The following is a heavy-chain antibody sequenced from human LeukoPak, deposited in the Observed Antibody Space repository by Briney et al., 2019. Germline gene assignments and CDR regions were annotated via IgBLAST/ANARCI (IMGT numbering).Heavy chain of an antibody. V-gene: IGHV4-59*01. J-gene: IGHJ5*02. D-gene: IGHD6-19*01. CDR2: IYYSGST. CDR1: ARSITSYY. Sequence: PSETLSLTCTVSARSITSYYWSWIRQPPGKGLEWIGYIYYSGSTNYNPSLKSRVTISVDTSKNQFSLKLSSVTAADTAVYYCAREIAVAGTGFDPWGQGTLVTVSS. CDR3: AREIAVAGTGFDP.